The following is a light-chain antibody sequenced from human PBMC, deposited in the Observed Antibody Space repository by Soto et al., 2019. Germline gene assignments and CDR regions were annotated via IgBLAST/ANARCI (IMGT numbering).Light chain of an antibody. V-gene: IGKV3-15*01. CDR3: QQYGTSGT. CDR1: QSVSRK. J-gene: IGKJ1*01. CDR2: GAS. Sequence: ILMTQSPATLSVSPGESATLSCRASQSVSRKLAWYQQKPGQAPRLLIHGASTRATGIPDRLSGSGSGTDFTLTISRLDPEDFPVYYCQQYGTSGTFGQGTKVDIK.